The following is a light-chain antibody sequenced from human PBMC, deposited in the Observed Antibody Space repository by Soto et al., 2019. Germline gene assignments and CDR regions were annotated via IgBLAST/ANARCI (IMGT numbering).Light chain of an antibody. J-gene: IGKJ3*01. CDR3: QQYNNWPPFT. CDR1: QSVSSN. Sequence: EIVMTQSPATLSVSPGERATLSCRASQSVSSNLAWYQQKPGQAPRLLIYGASSRATGTPARFSGSGSGTDFTLTISSLQSEDFAVYYYQQYNNWPPFTVGPGTKVDIK. V-gene: IGKV3-15*01. CDR2: GAS.